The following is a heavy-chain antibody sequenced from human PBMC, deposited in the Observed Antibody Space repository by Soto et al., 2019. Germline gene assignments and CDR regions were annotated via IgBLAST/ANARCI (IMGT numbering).Heavy chain of an antibody. Sequence: SETLSLTCAVYGGSFSGYYWSWIRQPPGKGLEWIGEINHSGSTNYNPSLKSRVTISVDTSKNQFSLKLSSVTAADTAVYYCARVQRVAVSAYYYYYYGMDVWGQGTTVTVSS. D-gene: IGHD6-19*01. CDR2: INHSGST. V-gene: IGHV4-34*01. CDR3: ARVQRVAVSAYYYYYYGMDV. J-gene: IGHJ6*02. CDR1: GGSFSGYY.